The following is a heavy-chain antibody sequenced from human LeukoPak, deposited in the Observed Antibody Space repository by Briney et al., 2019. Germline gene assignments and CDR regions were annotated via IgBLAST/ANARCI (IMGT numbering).Heavy chain of an antibody. Sequence: PSETLSLTCTVSGGSISSYYWSWIRQPPGKGLEWVSVIHTGGTTHYADSVKGRFTISKDNSNNTVYLQMNSVRVEDTAVYYCARVWFGYFFQWGQGALVTVSS. CDR2: IHTGGTT. V-gene: IGHV3-53*01. CDR1: GGSISSYY. D-gene: IGHD3-10*01. J-gene: IGHJ4*02. CDR3: ARVWFGYFFQ.